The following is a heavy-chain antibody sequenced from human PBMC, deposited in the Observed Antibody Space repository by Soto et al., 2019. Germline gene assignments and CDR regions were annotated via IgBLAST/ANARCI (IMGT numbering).Heavy chain of an antibody. CDR3: ARGGQYRYFDY. CDR2: ISPYNGDT. CDR1: GYTFTLFG. J-gene: IGHJ4*02. Sequence: QVQLVQSGAEVKKPGASVKVSCTTSGYTFTLFGITLVRQAPGQGLEWMGWISPYNGDTKYAEKLEGRVTLTTDTSTDTAYMELTSLTSDDTAEYYCARGGQYRYFDYWGQGTLVTVSS. D-gene: IGHD2-2*02. V-gene: IGHV1-18*01.